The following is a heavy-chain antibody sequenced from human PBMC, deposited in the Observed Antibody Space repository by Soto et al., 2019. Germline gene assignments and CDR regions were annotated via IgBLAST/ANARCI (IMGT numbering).Heavy chain of an antibody. V-gene: IGHV3-21*01. D-gene: IGHD6-19*01. CDR1: GFPFSSFG. CDR3: ARDQGSGWENDY. J-gene: IGHJ4*02. CDR2: ISSSGTYI. Sequence: LRLSCAASGFPFSSFGLNWVRQAPGKGLEWVSSISSSGTYIYYADSVKGRFTISRDNTENSVFFQMNSLRAEDTAVYFCARDQGSGWENDYWGQGTMVTVSS.